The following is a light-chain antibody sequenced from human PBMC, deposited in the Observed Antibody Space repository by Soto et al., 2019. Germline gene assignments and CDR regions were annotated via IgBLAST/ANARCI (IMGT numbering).Light chain of an antibody. CDR1: QNINNW. CDR3: QQYNYYWT. J-gene: IGKJ5*01. Sequence: DIQMTQSPSTLSASIGDRVTITCRASQNINNWIAWYQQKPGKAPKFLIYDASTLESGVPSRFSGSGSGTEFSLTISSLQADDFATYYCQQYNYYWTFGQGTRLEIK. CDR2: DAS. V-gene: IGKV1-5*01.